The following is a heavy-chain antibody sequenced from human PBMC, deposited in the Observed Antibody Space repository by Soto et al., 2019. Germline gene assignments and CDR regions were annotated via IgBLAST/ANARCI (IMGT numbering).Heavy chain of an antibody. CDR3: ARGVGSSWFDP. J-gene: IGHJ5*02. D-gene: IGHD6-25*01. Sequence: QVQLVQSGAEVKKPGAAVKVSCKASGYTFSDRNMHWVRQAPGQGLEWMAWINPGSGGTDYAQKFQGGVTMTRDTSISTAYMELSSLTSDDTAVYYCARGVGSSWFDPWGQGTLVTVSS. CDR1: GYTFSDRN. CDR2: INPGSGGT. V-gene: IGHV1-2*02.